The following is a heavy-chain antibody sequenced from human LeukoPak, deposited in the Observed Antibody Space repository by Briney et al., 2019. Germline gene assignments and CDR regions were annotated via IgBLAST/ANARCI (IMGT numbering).Heavy chain of an antibody. J-gene: IGHJ4*02. V-gene: IGHV3-30*02. CDR2: IRPDGSNK. D-gene: IGHD2-15*01. CDR3: AKDHCSRCPQDDYFDY. Sequence: GGSLRLSCAASGFSFSGYGMHWVRQGPGKGLEWVACIRPDGSNKYYADSVKGRFTVSRDNSKKTLYLQMNSLRVEDTAVYYCAKDHCSRCPQDDYFDYWGQGTLVTVSS. CDR1: GFSFSGYG.